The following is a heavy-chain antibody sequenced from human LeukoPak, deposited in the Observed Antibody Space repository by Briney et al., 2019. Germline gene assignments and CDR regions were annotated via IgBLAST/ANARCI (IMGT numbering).Heavy chain of an antibody. CDR3: AKEQALAGTLYYFDY. CDR2: ISGSGGST. Sequence: PGGSLRLSCTASGFTFSSYAMSWVRQPPGKGLEWVSAISGSGGSTYYADSVKGRFTISRDNSKNTLYLQMNSLRAEDTAAYYCAKEQALAGTLYYFDYWGRGTRVTVSS. D-gene: IGHD6-19*01. CDR1: GFTFSSYA. J-gene: IGHJ4*02. V-gene: IGHV3-23*01.